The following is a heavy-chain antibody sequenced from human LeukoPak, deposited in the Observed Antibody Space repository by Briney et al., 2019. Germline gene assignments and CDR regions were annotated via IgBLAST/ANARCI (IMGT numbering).Heavy chain of an antibody. Sequence: GSLRLSCSVSGISLRNYGMSWVRQAPGKGLEWGAGISYSGGGTKYTDSVQGGFTISRDTSNDTLYLQMHSLRAEDTAVYFCAKDTPLTTYTSGWSSNSFDYWGQGTLVAVSS. D-gene: IGHD6-19*01. J-gene: IGHJ4*02. CDR2: ISYSGGGT. V-gene: IGHV3-23*01. CDR3: AKDTPLTTYTSGWSSNSFDY. CDR1: GISLRNYG.